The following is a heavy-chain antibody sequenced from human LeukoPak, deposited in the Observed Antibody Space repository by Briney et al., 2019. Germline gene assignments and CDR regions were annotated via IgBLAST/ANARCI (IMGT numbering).Heavy chain of an antibody. CDR3: ASRSHKTIVGADTREVGDY. Sequence: SVKVSCKASGGTLRRHTITWVRQAPGQGLEWMGSIIPMMGIANYAQKFQGRVTITADTSTDTAYMDLISLRSEDTAVYYCASRSHKTIVGADTREVGDYWGQGTLVTVSS. V-gene: IGHV1-69*02. D-gene: IGHD6-19*01. CDR2: IIPMMGIA. CDR1: GGTLRRHT. J-gene: IGHJ4*02.